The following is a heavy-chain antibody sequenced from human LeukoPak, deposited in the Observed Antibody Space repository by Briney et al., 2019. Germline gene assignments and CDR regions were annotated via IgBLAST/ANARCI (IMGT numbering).Heavy chain of an antibody. CDR1: GYTFTSYD. Sequence: GASVKVSCKASGYTFTSYDINWVRQATGQGLEWMGWMNPNSGNTGYAQKLQGRVTMTTDTSTSTAYMELRSLRSDDTAVYYCARGEYSSSWLLFDYWGQGTLVTVSS. CDR3: ARGEYSSSWLLFDY. D-gene: IGHD6-13*01. CDR2: MNPNSGNT. V-gene: IGHV1-8*01. J-gene: IGHJ4*02.